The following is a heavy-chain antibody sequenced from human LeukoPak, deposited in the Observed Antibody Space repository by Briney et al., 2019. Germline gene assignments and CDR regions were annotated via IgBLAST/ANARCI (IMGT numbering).Heavy chain of an antibody. Sequence: SETLSLTCTVSGGSISSYYWSWIRQPPGKGLEWIGYIYYSGSTNYNPSLKSRVTISVDTSKNQFSLKLSSVTAADTAVYYCARHIEQQDWFDPWGQGTLVPVSS. D-gene: IGHD6-13*01. CDR2: IYYSGST. CDR1: GGSISSYY. V-gene: IGHV4-59*08. CDR3: ARHIEQQDWFDP. J-gene: IGHJ5*02.